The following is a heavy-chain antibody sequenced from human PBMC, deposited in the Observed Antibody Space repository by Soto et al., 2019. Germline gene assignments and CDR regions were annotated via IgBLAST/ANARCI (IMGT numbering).Heavy chain of an antibody. J-gene: IGHJ4*02. CDR2: IYNSGTT. D-gene: IGHD3-22*01. Sequence: QVQLQESGPGLVQPSETLSLTCTVSGGSITSDYWTWIRQPPGKGLEYIGYIYNSGTTNYNPSLRSRVTISIDTSKNPFSLKLTSVTAADTAVYFCARGPPPDYDSSGRHYYFDYWGQGTLVTVSS. V-gene: IGHV4-59*01. CDR1: GGSITSDY. CDR3: ARGPPPDYDSSGRHYYFDY.